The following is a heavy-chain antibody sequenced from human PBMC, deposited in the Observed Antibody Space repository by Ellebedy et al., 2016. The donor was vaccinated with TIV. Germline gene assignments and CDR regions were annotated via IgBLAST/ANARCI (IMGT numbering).Heavy chain of an antibody. CDR1: GFTFSSYW. Sequence: GGSLRLXXAASGFTFSSYWMSWVRQAPGKGPEWVTSMKHDGSESYYVDSVKGRFTISRDNAKNSLYLQMNSLRAEDTAVYYCARASSGAYVFHFDYWGQGTLVTVSS. J-gene: IGHJ4*02. CDR3: ARASSGAYVFHFDY. D-gene: IGHD6-19*01. V-gene: IGHV3-7*01. CDR2: MKHDGSES.